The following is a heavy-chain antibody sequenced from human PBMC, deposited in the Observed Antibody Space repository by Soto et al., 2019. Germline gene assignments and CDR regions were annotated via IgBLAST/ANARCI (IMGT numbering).Heavy chain of an antibody. CDR2: IYYSGST. CDR1: GGSISSYY. J-gene: IGHJ6*03. V-gene: IGHV4-59*01. CDR3: ARVTSSSPDYYCYYYMDV. D-gene: IGHD6-6*01. Sequence: SETLSLTCTVSGGSISSYYCSWIRQPPGKGLEWIGYIYYSGSTNYNPSLKSRVTISVDTSKNQFSLKLSSVTAADTAVYYCARVTSSSPDYYCYYYMDVWGKGTTVTVSS.